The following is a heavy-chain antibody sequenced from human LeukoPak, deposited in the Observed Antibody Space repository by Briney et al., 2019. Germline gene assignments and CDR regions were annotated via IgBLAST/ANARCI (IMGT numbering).Heavy chain of an antibody. CDR3: AKDTPLMVRGVIVYYGMDV. CDR1: GFTFSSYG. Sequence: GRSLRLSCAASGFTFSSYGMHWVRQAPGKGLEWVAVISYDGSNKYYADSVKGRFTISRDNSKNTLYLQMNSLRAEDTAVHYCAKDTPLMVRGVIVYYGMDVWGQGTTVTVS. J-gene: IGHJ6*02. D-gene: IGHD3-10*01. V-gene: IGHV3-30*18. CDR2: ISYDGSNK.